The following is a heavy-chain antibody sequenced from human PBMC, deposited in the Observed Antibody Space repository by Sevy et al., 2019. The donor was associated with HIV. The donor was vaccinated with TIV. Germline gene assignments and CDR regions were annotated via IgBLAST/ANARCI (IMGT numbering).Heavy chain of an antibody. V-gene: IGHV3-48*01. J-gene: IGHJ4*02. CDR1: GFNFSTYS. CDR3: ATEEADKGYGSYYFDY. D-gene: IGHD4-17*01. CDR2: ISRSSRTI. Sequence: GGSLRLSCAASGFNFSTYSINWVRQSPGKGLEWASYISRSSRTIYYADSVKGRFTISRDNGKKSLYLQMNSLRAEDTAVYYCATEEADKGYGSYYFDYWGQGTQVTVSS.